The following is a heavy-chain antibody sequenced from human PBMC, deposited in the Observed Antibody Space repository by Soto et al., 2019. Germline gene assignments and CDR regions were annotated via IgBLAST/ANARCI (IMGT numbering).Heavy chain of an antibody. D-gene: IGHD3-3*01. V-gene: IGHV3-49*03. J-gene: IGHJ6*03. CDR3: TRDYYDFWSGYYSHYMDV. CDR1: GFTFGDYA. Sequence: GGSLRLSCTASGFTFGDYAMSWFRQAPGKGLEWVGFIRSKAYGGTTEYAASVKGRFTISRDDSKSIAYLQMNSLKTEDTAVYYCTRDYYDFWSGYYSHYMDVWGKGTTVTVSS. CDR2: IRSKAYGGTT.